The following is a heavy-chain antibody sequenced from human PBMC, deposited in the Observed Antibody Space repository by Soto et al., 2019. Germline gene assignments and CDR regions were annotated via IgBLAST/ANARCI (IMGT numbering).Heavy chain of an antibody. CDR2: IYYSGST. Sequence: QVQLQESGPGLVKPSQTLSLTCTVSGGSISSGGYYWSWIRQHPGKGLEWIGYIYYSGSTYYNPSLTSRLTRSVDTSKNQFSPKLSSVTAADTAVYYCARGGLGYCSGGSCYSAELSRYYYGMDVWGQGTTVTVSS. CDR3: ARGGLGYCSGGSCYSAELSRYYYGMDV. CDR1: GGSISSGGYY. V-gene: IGHV4-31*03. D-gene: IGHD2-15*01. J-gene: IGHJ6*02.